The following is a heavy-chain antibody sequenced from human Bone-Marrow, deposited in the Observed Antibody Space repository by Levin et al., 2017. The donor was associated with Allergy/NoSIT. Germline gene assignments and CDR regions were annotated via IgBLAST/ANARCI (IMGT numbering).Heavy chain of an antibody. D-gene: IGHD6-13*01. CDR3: ARGGGGSKAYSSSWNRALLAAAGELTFDY. Sequence: PGGSLRLSCAASGFTFSSYWMSWVRQAPGKGLEWVANIKQDGSEKYYVDSVKGRFTISRDNAKNSLYLQMNSLRAEDTAVYYCARGGGGSKAYSSSWNRALLAAAGELTFDYWGQGTLVTVSS. V-gene: IGHV3-7*01. J-gene: IGHJ4*02. CDR1: GFTFSSYW. CDR2: IKQDGSEK.